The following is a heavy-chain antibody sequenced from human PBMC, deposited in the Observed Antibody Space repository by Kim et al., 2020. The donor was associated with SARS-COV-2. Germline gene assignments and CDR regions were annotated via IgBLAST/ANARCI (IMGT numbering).Heavy chain of an antibody. J-gene: IGHJ4*02. CDR3: ARGSDY. CDR1: GGSFSGYY. Sequence: SETLSLTCAVYGGSFSGYYWSWIRQPPGKGLEWIGEINHSGSTNYNPSLKSRVTISVDTSKNKFSLKLSSVTAADKAVYYCARGSDYWGQGTLVTVSS. CDR2: INHSGST. V-gene: IGHV4-34*01.